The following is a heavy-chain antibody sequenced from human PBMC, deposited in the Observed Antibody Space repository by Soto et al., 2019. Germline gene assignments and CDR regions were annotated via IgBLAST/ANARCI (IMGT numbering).Heavy chain of an antibody. Sequence: ASVKVSCKASGYTFTSYGISWVRQAPGQGLEWMGWISAYNGNTNYAQKLQGRVTMTTDTSTSTAYMELRSLRSDDTAVYYCARDRPTVRSSAFAGENWFDPWAREPWSPSPQ. CDR3: ARDRPTVRSSAFAGENWFDP. CDR2: ISAYNGNT. V-gene: IGHV1-18*04. D-gene: IGHD3-16*01. J-gene: IGHJ5*02. CDR1: GYTFTSYG.